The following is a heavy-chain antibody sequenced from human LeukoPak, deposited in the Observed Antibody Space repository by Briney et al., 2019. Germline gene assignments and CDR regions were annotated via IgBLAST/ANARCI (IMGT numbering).Heavy chain of an antibody. J-gene: IGHJ1*01. D-gene: IGHD6-19*01. CDR3: AKDGYSSGWYDRAEYFQH. CDR2: IKQDGSEK. V-gene: IGHV3-7*01. Sequence: PGGSLRLSCAASGFTFSSYWMSWVRQAPGKGLEWVANIKQDGSEKYYVDSVKGRFTISRDNAKNSLYLQMNSLRAEDTAVYYCAKDGYSSGWYDRAEYFQHWGQGTLVTVSS. CDR1: GFTFSSYW.